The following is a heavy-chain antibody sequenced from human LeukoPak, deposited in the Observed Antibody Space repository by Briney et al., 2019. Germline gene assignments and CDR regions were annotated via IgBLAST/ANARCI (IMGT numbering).Heavy chain of an antibody. D-gene: IGHD6-19*01. CDR3: ARDQGAVRYIAVAGPYFDY. CDR1: GYTFTSYG. J-gene: IGHJ4*02. V-gene: IGHV1-18*01. CDR2: ISAYNGNT. Sequence: ASVEVSCKASGYTFTSYGISWVRQAPGQGLEWMGWISAYNGNTIYAQKLQGRVTMTTDTSTSTAYMELRSLRSDDTAVYYCARDQGAVRYIAVAGPYFDYWGQGTLVTVSS.